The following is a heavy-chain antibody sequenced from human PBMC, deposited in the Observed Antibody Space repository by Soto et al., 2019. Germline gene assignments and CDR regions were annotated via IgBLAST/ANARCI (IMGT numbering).Heavy chain of an antibody. CDR1: GGSISSYY. D-gene: IGHD3-10*01. Sequence: SETLSLTCTVSGGSISSYYWSWIRQPPGKGLEWIGYIYDSGSTNYNPSLKSRVTISVDTSKNQFSLKLSSVTAADTAVYYCARASGKAKYYYGMDVWGQGTTVTVSS. CDR3: ARASGKAKYYYGMDV. V-gene: IGHV4-59*01. CDR2: IYDSGST. J-gene: IGHJ6*02.